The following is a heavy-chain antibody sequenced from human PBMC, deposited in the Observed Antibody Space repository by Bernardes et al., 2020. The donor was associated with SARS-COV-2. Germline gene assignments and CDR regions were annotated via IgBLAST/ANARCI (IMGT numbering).Heavy chain of an antibody. CDR3: ARQGILQSSWFDP. D-gene: IGHD6-13*01. CDR1: GGSISSYY. CDR2: IYYSGST. V-gene: IGHV4-59*08. J-gene: IGHJ5*02. Sequence: SETLSLTCTVSGGSISSYYWSWIRQPPGKGLEWIGYIYYSGSTNYNPSLKSRVTISVDTSKNQFSLKLSSVTAADTAVYYCARQGILQSSWFDPWGQGTLVTVSS.